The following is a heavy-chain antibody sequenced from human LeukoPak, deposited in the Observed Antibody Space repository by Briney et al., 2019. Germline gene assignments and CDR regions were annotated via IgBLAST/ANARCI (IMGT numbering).Heavy chain of an antibody. CDR1: GGSISSGGYS. Sequence: LSLTCAVSGGSISSGGYSRSWIRQPPGKGLEWVSFIGTSSATMYYTDSVKGRFTISRDNAKNSLYLQMNSLKVEDTAIYYCARDNWVDCWGQGTLVTVSS. V-gene: IGHV3-11*01. CDR3: ARDNWVDC. CDR2: IGTSSATM. J-gene: IGHJ5*01.